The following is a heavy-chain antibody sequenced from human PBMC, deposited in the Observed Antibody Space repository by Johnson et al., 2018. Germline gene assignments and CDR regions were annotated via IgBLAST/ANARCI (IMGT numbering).Heavy chain of an antibody. CDR3: ARGPTVNHYYYGMDV. J-gene: IGHJ6*02. V-gene: IGHV4-59*01. Sequence: QVQLQESGPGLVKPSETLSLTCTVSGGSISSFYWSWIRQPPGKGLEWIGYISYSGSTNYIPSLKSRVTMSVDTSKKQVSLKLSSVTAADTAVYYCARGPTVNHYYYGMDVWGQGTTVTVSS. D-gene: IGHD4-17*01. CDR2: ISYSGST. CDR1: GGSISSFY.